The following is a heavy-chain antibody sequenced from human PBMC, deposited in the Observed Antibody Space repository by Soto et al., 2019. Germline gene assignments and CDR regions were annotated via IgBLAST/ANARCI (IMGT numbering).Heavy chain of an antibody. Sequence: PRGSLRLSCAASGFTFSSYAISFFRHSPCKWREWVSAISGSGGSTYYADSVKGRFTISRDNSKNTLYLQMNSLRAEDTAVYYCAKVTPDYGDYDGVYYFDYWGQGTLVTSPQ. D-gene: IGHD4-17*01. J-gene: IGHJ4*02. CDR3: AKVTPDYGDYDGVYYFDY. V-gene: IGHV3-23*01. CDR2: ISGSGGST. CDR1: GFTFSSYA.